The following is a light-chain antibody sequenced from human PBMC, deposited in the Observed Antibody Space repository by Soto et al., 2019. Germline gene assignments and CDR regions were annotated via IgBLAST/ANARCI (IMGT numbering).Light chain of an antibody. CDR1: SSNIGSNY. V-gene: IGLV1-47*01. J-gene: IGLJ2*01. Sequence: QAVVTQPPSASGTPGQRVTISCSGSSSNIGSNYVYWYQQLPGTAPKLLIYRNNQRPSGVPDRFSGSKSGTSASLAISGLRSEDEADYYCAAWDDSLSGVVFGGGTQRPS. CDR3: AAWDDSLSGVV. CDR2: RNN.